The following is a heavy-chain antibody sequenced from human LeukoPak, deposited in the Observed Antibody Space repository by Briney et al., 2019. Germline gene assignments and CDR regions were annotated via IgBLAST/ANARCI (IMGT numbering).Heavy chain of an antibody. J-gene: IGHJ4*02. CDR1: GGSISSYY. CDR3: ARGANYGGHFDY. CDR2: IYYSGST. Sequence: KASETLSLTCTVSGGSISSYYWSWIRQPPGKGLEWIGYIYYSGSTNYNPSLKSRVTISVDTSKNQFSLKLSSVTAADTAVYYCARGANYGGHFDYWGQGTLVTVSS. V-gene: IGHV4-59*01. D-gene: IGHD4/OR15-4a*01.